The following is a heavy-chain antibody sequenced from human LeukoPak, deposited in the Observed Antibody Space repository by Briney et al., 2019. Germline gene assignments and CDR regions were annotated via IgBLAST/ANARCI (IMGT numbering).Heavy chain of an antibody. D-gene: IGHD1-26*01. V-gene: IGHV4-38-2*02. CDR1: GYSISSGYY. J-gene: IGHJ4*02. CDR3: ARVSVSGSYRFDH. CDR2: IYHSGST. Sequence: SETLSLTCTVSGYSISSGYYWGWIRQPPGKGLEWIGSIYHSGSTYYNPSLKSRVTISVDTSKNQFSLKLSSVTAADTAVYYCARVSVSGSYRFDHWGQGTLVTVSS.